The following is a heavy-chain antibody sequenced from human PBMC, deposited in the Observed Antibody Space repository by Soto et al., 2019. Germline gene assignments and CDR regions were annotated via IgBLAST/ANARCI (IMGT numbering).Heavy chain of an antibody. V-gene: IGHV4-39*01. Sequence: PSETLSLTCAVSGGSISGSYYYWGWLRQSPGKGPEWIGSVFYTGFTSYNPSLESRVSVSVDTSKNQFSRKVSGVSAADTAVYYCVKAVGYCSSSSCRDYYYYYGMDVWGQGTTVTVSS. D-gene: IGHD2-2*01. CDR1: GGSISGSYYY. CDR3: VKAVGYCSSSSCRDYYYYYGMDV. J-gene: IGHJ6*02. CDR2: VFYTGFT.